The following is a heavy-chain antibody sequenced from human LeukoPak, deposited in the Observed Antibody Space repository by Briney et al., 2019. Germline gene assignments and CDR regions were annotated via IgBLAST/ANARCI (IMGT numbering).Heavy chain of an antibody. Sequence: HPGGSPRLSCAAFGFTVSSNYMSWVRQAPGKGLEWVSAISGSGGSTYYADSVKGRFTISRDNSKNTLYLQMNSLRAEDTAVYYCAKDRGYCSGGSCYAHDYWGQGTLVTVSS. CDR2: ISGSGGST. CDR1: GFTVSSNY. V-gene: IGHV3-23*01. D-gene: IGHD2-15*01. J-gene: IGHJ4*02. CDR3: AKDRGYCSGGSCYAHDY.